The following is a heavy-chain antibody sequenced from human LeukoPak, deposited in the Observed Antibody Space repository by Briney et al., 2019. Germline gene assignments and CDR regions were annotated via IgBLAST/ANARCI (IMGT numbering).Heavy chain of an antibody. D-gene: IGHD2-2*01. J-gene: IGHJ6*03. Sequence: GASVKLSCNASGYTFTSYGISWGRQAPGQGLEWMGWISAYNGNTNYAQKLQGRVTMTTNTSTSTAYMELRSLRSGDTAVYYCARDPVPAAIPYCYFYMYVWGKGTTVTISS. V-gene: IGHV1-18*01. CDR3: ARDPVPAAIPYCYFYMYV. CDR1: GYTFTSYG. CDR2: ISAYNGNT.